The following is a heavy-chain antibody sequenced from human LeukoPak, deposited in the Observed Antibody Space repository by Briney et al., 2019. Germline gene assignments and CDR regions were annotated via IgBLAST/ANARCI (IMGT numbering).Heavy chain of an antibody. Sequence: TLSLTCTVSGGSISSGSYYWSWIRQPAGKGLGWIGRIYTSGSTNYNPSLKSRVTISVDTSKNQFSLKLSSVTAADTAVYYCAREFTPDYDFWSGYYMDVWGKGTTVTVSS. J-gene: IGHJ6*04. V-gene: IGHV4-61*02. CDR2: IYTSGST. CDR1: GGSISSGSYY. D-gene: IGHD3-3*01. CDR3: AREFTPDYDFWSGYYMDV.